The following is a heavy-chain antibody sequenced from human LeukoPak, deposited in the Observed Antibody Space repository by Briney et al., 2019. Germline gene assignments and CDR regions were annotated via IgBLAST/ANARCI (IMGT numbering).Heavy chain of an antibody. CDR1: GYTLIELS. Sequence: ASVKVSCKVSGYTLIELSMHWVRQAPGKGLEWMGGFDPEEGETIYAQKFQGRVTMTEDTSTDTAYMELSSLRSEDTAVYYCARDSSSSWTTVDYWGQGTLVTVSS. V-gene: IGHV1-24*01. CDR3: ARDSSSSWTTVDY. D-gene: IGHD6-13*01. CDR2: FDPEEGET. J-gene: IGHJ4*02.